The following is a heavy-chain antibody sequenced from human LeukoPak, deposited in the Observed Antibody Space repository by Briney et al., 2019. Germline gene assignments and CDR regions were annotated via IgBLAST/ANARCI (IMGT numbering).Heavy chain of an antibody. V-gene: IGHV3-21*01. D-gene: IGHD1-26*01. J-gene: IGHJ4*02. CDR3: AKDTMIVGATFFDY. CDR1: GFTFSSYS. Sequence: PGGSLRLSCAASGFTFSSYSMNWVRQAPGKGLEWVSSISSSSSYIYYADSVKGRFTISRDNSKNTLYLQMNSLRAEDTAVYYCAKDTMIVGATFFDYWGQGTLVTVSS. CDR2: ISSSSSYI.